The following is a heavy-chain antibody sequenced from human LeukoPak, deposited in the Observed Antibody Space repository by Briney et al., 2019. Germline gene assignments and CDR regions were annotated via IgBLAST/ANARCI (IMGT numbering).Heavy chain of an antibody. CDR1: GFTFDDYG. CDR3: ARVSSGRGSLYSYYYYMDV. J-gene: IGHJ6*03. V-gene: IGHV3-20*04. CDR2: INWNGGST. D-gene: IGHD2-21*01. Sequence: GGSLRLSCAASGFTFDDYGMSWVRQAPGKGLEWVSGINWNGGSTGYADSVKGRFTISRDNSKNTLYLQMNSLRAEDTAVYYCARVSSGRGSLYSYYYYMDVWGKGTTVTIFS.